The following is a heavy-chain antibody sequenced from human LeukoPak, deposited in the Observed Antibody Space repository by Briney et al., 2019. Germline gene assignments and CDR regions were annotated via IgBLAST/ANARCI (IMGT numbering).Heavy chain of an antibody. D-gene: IGHD4-17*01. CDR3: ARGADFIRSGYYYGMEV. CDR2: IYYSGST. Sequence: TQTLSLTCTVSGGSISSGGYYWSWIRQHPGKGLEWIGYIYYSGSTYYNPPLKSRVTISVDTSKNQFSLKLSSVTAADTAVYYCARGADFIRSGYYYGMEVWGQGTTVTVSS. J-gene: IGHJ6*02. V-gene: IGHV4-31*03. CDR1: GGSISSGGYY.